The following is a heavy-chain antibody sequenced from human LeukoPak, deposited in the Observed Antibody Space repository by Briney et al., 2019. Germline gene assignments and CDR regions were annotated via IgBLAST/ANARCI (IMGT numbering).Heavy chain of an antibody. CDR2: IIPILGIA. CDR1: GGTFSSYA. CDR3: ATPATGYSSS. Sequence: SSVKVSCKASGGTFSSYAISWVRQAPGQGLEWMGRIIPILGIANYAQKFQGRVTITADKSTSSAYMELSSLRSEDTAVYYCATPATGYSSSWGQGTLVTVSS. J-gene: IGHJ4*02. D-gene: IGHD6-13*01. V-gene: IGHV1-69*04.